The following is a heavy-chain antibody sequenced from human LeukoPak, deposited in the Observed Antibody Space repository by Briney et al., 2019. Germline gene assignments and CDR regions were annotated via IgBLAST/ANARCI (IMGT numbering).Heavy chain of an antibody. V-gene: IGHV4-59*01. J-gene: IGHJ4*02. Sequence: SETLSLTCTVSGGSISSYYWSWIRQPPGKGLDWIGYIYSSGSTNYSPSLKSRVTISVDTSKNHFSLKLNSVTAADTAVYFCARSANTRASFDYWGQGTLVTVSS. CDR3: ARSANTRASFDY. CDR1: GGSISSYY. CDR2: IYSSGST.